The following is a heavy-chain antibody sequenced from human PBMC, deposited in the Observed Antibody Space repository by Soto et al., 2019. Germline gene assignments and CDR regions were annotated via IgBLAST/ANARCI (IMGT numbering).Heavy chain of an antibody. Sequence: SETLSLTCAVYGGSFSGYYWSWIRQPPGKGLEWIGEINHSGSTNYNPSLKSRVTISVDTSKNQFSLKLSSVTAADTAVYYCARAWRDTSGYLRAPADPYYFDYWGQGTLVTVSS. CDR2: INHSGST. CDR1: GGSFSGYY. CDR3: ARAWRDTSGYLRAPADPYYFDY. D-gene: IGHD3-3*01. V-gene: IGHV4-34*01. J-gene: IGHJ4*02.